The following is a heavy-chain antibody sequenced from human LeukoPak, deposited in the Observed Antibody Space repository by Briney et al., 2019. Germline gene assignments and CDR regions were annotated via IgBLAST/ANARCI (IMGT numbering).Heavy chain of an antibody. CDR3: ARVTLLPTHIDH. CDR1: GYSISSGYY. CDR2: IHHTGST. J-gene: IGHJ4*02. D-gene: IGHD2-15*01. Sequence: TSETLSLTCNVSGYSISSGYYWGWIRPPPGKGLECIGIIHHTGSTYYKSSLKSRVTISVDTSKNQFSLKLSSVTAADTAVYFCARVTLLPTHIDHWGRGTLVTVSS. V-gene: IGHV4-38-2*02.